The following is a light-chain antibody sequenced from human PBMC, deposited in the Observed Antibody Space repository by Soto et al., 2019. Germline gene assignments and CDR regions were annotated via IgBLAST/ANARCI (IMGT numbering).Light chain of an antibody. CDR2: GAS. V-gene: IGKV3-15*01. J-gene: IGKJ2*01. Sequence: EIVMTQSPATLSVSPGDRATLSCRASQSVSSNLAWYQQKPGQAPRLLIYGASTRATGIPARFSVSGSGTEFTLTISSLRSEDFAVYSCQQYNKSPLYTCGQGTKLEFK. CDR1: QSVSSN. CDR3: QQYNKSPLYT.